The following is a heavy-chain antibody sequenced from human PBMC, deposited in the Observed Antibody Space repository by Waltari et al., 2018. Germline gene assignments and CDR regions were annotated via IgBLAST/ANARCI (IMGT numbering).Heavy chain of an antibody. CDR1: GFTFDDYA. D-gene: IGHD3-22*01. CDR3: AEVYYYDSSGYFDY. J-gene: IGHJ4*02. Sequence: EVQLVESGGGLVQPGRSLRLSCAASGFTFDDYAMHWVRQAPGKGLEWVSGISWNSGSIGYADSVKGRFTISRDNAKNSLYLQMNSLRAEDTALYYCAEVYYYDSSGYFDYWGQGTLVTVSS. CDR2: ISWNSGSI. V-gene: IGHV3-9*01.